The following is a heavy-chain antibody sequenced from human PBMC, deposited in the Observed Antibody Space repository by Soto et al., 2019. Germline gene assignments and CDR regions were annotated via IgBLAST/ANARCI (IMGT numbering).Heavy chain of an antibody. CDR1: GFTFSSYA. Sequence: EVQLLESGGGLVQPGGSLRHSCAASGFTFSSYAMSWVRQAPGKGLEWVSAISGSGGSTYYADSVKGRFTISRDNSKNTLFLQMNSLRAEDTAVYYCAKAWYSNYGFWFDPWGQGTLVTVSS. D-gene: IGHD4-4*01. CDR2: ISGSGGST. J-gene: IGHJ5*02. V-gene: IGHV3-23*01. CDR3: AKAWYSNYGFWFDP.